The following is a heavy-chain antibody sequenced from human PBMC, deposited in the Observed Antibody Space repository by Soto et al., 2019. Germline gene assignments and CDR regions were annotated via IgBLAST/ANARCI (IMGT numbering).Heavy chain of an antibody. CDR3: ARDPRSITGTTSSEDFQH. CDR2: IIPLLGIT. D-gene: IGHD1-20*01. V-gene: IGHV1-69*01. CDR1: GGTFSGYA. Sequence: QAQLMQSGAEVKKPGSSVKVSCKASGGTFSGYAINWVRQAPGQGLEWMGGIIPLLGITDYGQKFQGRITIAAAESTGTAYMDLRGLISEDTAVYYCARDPRSITGTTSSEDFQHWGQGTLVSVSS. J-gene: IGHJ1*01.